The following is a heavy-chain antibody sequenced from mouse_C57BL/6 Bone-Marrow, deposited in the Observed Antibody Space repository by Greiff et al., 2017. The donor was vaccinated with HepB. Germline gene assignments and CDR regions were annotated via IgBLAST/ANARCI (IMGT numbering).Heavy chain of an antibody. CDR3: ATRWGGAMDY. D-gene: IGHD4-1*01. Sequence: VQLQQSGAELVRPGTSVKMSCKASGYTFTNYWIGWAKQRPGHGLEWIGDIYPGGGYTNYNEKFKGKATLTADKSSSTAYMQFSSLTSEDSAIYYCATRWGGAMDYWGQGTSVTVSS. CDR1: GYTFTNYW. J-gene: IGHJ4*01. V-gene: IGHV1-63*01. CDR2: IYPGGGYT.